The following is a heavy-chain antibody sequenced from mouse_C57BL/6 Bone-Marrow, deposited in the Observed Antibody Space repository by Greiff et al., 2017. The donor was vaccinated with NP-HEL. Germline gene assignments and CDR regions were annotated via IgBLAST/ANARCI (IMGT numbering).Heavy chain of an antibody. Sequence: EVQLQQSGAELVRPGSSVKMSCKTSGYTFTSYGINWVKQRPGQGLEWSGYIYIGNGYTEYTEKFKGKATLTSDTSSSTAYMQLSSLTSEDSAIYFCARKGTWERYFDVWGTGTTVTVSS. D-gene: IGHD4-1*01. V-gene: IGHV1-58*01. J-gene: IGHJ1*03. CDR2: IYIGNGYT. CDR1: GYTFTSYG. CDR3: ARKGTWERYFDV.